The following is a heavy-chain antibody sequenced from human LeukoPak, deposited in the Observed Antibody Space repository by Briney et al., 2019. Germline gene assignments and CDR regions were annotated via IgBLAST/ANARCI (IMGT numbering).Heavy chain of an antibody. J-gene: IGHJ6*02. CDR2: ISGSGGST. Sequence: GGSLRLSCAASGFTFSSYAMSWVRQAPGKGLEWVSAISGSGGSTYYADSVKGRFTISRDNSKNTLYLQMNSLRAEDTAVYYCAKYRLERRGREHYYYGMDVRGQGTTVTVSS. CDR3: AKYRLERRGREHYYYGMDV. D-gene: IGHD1-1*01. CDR1: GFTFSSYA. V-gene: IGHV3-23*01.